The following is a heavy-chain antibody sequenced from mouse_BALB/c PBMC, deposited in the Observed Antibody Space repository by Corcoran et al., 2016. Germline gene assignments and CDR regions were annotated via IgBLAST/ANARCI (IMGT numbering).Heavy chain of an antibody. CDR1: GYTFTNYG. D-gene: IGHD3-2*01. Sequence: QIQLVQSGPELKKPGETVKISCKASGYTFTNYGMNWVKQAPGKGLKWMGWINTYTGEPTYADDFKGRFAFSLETSASTAYLQINNLKNEDTATYFCARPRQPAYWGQGTLVTVSA. CDR2: INTYTGEP. J-gene: IGHJ3*01. V-gene: IGHV9-3-1*01. CDR3: ARPRQPAY.